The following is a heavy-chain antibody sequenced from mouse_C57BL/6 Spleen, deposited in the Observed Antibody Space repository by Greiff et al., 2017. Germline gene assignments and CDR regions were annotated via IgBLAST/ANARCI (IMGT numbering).Heavy chain of an antibody. Sequence: EVQLVESGGGLVQPKGSLKLSCAASGFSFNTYAMNWVRQAPGKGLEWVARIRSKSNNYATYYADSVKDRFTITRDDSESMLYLQMNNLKTEDTAMYYCVRERYSSGSFDYWGQGTTLTVSS. J-gene: IGHJ2*01. CDR3: VRERYSSGSFDY. V-gene: IGHV10-1*01. CDR2: IRSKSNNYAT. D-gene: IGHD3-2*02. CDR1: GFSFNTYA.